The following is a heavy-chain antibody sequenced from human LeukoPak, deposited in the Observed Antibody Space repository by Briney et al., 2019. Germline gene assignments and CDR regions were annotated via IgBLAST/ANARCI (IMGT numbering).Heavy chain of an antibody. V-gene: IGHV3-7*01. CDR1: GLPLSSYC. CDR2: IKGDESAR. Sequence: GDSLTLSCAVSGLPLSSYCLPWVRQAPGKGLEWMGNIKGDESARHQADSVKGRFTISRDNTRNSLYPQMTRLRGDDSAVCYCARDSVGSLDYWGEGTLVTVS. CDR3: ARDSVGSLDY. D-gene: IGHD1-26*01. J-gene: IGHJ4*02.